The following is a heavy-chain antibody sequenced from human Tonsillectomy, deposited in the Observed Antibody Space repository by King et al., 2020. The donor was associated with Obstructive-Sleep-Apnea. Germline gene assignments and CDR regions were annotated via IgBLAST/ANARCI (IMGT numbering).Heavy chain of an antibody. J-gene: IGHJ3*02. V-gene: IGHV3-30*18. Sequence: VQLVESGGGVVQPGRSLRLSCAASGFTFSSYGMHWVRQAPGKGLEWLAVVSSDGGTKYYADSVKGRFTISRDNSKNTLYLQMSSLRAEDTAVYYCAKEGDGYTTPYAFDIWGQGTVVTVSS. CDR2: VSSDGGTK. D-gene: IGHD5-24*01. CDR3: AKEGDGYTTPYAFDI. CDR1: GFTFSSYG.